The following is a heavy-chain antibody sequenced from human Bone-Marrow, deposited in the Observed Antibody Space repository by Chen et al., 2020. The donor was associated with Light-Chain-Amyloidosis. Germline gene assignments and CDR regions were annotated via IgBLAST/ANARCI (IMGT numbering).Heavy chain of an antibody. CDR3: ARGRAVAGIPKPDFDY. D-gene: IGHD6-19*01. CDR2: IFHSGST. V-gene: IGHV4-38-2*01. Sequence: QVQLQESGPGLVKPSETLSLTCAVSGYSISSGYYWGWIRQPPGKGLEWIGSIFHSGSTYYNPSLKGRVTISVDTARDQFSLKLSSVNAADTAVYYWARGRAVAGIPKPDFDYWGQGTLVTVSS. CDR1: GYSISSGYY. J-gene: IGHJ4*02.